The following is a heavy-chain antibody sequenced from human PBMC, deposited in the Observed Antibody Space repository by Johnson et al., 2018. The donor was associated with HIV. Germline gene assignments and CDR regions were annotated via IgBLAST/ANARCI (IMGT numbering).Heavy chain of an antibody. V-gene: IGHV3-30*04. CDR2: ISYDGSNK. CDR1: GLTFSSYA. Sequence: QVQLVESGGGMVQPGRSLRLSCAASGLTFSSYAMHWVRQAPGKGLEWVAVISYDGSNKYYADSVRGRFTISRDNSKNTLYLQMNSLRAEDTVVYYCASGAAAAPDAFDIWGQGTMVTVSS. D-gene: IGHD6-13*01. J-gene: IGHJ3*02. CDR3: ASGAAAAPDAFDI.